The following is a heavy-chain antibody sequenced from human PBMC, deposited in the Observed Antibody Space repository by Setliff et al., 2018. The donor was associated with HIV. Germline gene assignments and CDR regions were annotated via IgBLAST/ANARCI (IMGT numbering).Heavy chain of an antibody. J-gene: IGHJ6*02. CDR1: GFTFSSYA. D-gene: IGHD3-22*01. Sequence: PGGSLRLSCAASGFTFSSYAMSWVRQAPGKGLEWVSAISGSGGSTYYADSVKGRFTISRDDSKNTLFLQMNSLRAEDTAVYYCARGAFIGYGWSYFGMDVWGQGTTVTVSS. V-gene: IGHV3-23*01. CDR2: ISGSGGST. CDR3: ARGAFIGYGWSYFGMDV.